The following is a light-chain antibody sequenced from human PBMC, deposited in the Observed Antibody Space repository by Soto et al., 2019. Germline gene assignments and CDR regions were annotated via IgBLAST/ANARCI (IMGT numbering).Light chain of an antibody. CDR2: SAP. Sequence: DIPMTQSPSTLSASVGERVTIICRASQSINRWLAWYQQKPGKAPKLLIDSAPVLQSGVPPRFSGSGSRTEFTLSISSLQPDDFATYYCQQYNRFSWTFGQGTKVEI. CDR1: QSINRW. CDR3: QQYNRFSWT. V-gene: IGKV1-5*03. J-gene: IGKJ1*01.